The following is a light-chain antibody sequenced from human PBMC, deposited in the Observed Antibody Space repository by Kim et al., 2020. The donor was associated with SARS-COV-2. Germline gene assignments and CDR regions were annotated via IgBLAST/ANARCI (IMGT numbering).Light chain of an antibody. CDR2: EVF. Sequence: FSTGERATLSCQATQSGNHYLAWYQQSPGPAPSHLIYEVFTRATGIPDRFSGSGSGMDFTFAISSLGSEDIAVYICQQRTSCPTVGQGTKLEI. CDR1: QSGNHY. V-gene: IGKV3-11*01. CDR3: QQRTSCPT. J-gene: IGKJ2*01.